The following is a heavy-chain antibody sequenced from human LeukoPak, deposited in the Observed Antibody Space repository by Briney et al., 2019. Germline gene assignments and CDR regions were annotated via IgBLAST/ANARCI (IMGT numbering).Heavy chain of an antibody. CDR1: GYTFTGYY. CDR2: INPNSGGT. Sequence: GASVKVSCKASGYTFTGYYMHWVRQAPGQGLEWMGWINPNSGGTNYAQKFQGRVTMTRDTSISTAYMELSSLRSEDTAVYYCARDESTVEFYDSSGYFGYWGQGTLVTVSS. J-gene: IGHJ4*02. V-gene: IGHV1-2*02. D-gene: IGHD3-22*01. CDR3: ARDESTVEFYDSSGYFGY.